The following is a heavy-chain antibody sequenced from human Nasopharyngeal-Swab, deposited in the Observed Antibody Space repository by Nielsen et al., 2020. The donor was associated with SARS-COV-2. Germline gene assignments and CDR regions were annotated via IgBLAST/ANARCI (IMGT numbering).Heavy chain of an antibody. Sequence: RQAPGKGLEWIGYIYYSGSTYYNPSLKSRVTISVDTSKNQFSLKLSSVTAADTAVYYCARAVVWVGAAPSAVWGYFDYWGQGTLVTVFS. J-gene: IGHJ4*02. D-gene: IGHD2-15*01. CDR3: ARAVVWVGAAPSAVWGYFDY. V-gene: IGHV4-30-4*01. CDR2: IYYSGST.